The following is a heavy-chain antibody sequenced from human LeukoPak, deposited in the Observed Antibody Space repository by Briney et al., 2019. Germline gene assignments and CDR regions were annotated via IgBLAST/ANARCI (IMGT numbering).Heavy chain of an antibody. Sequence: ASVKVSCKASGYTFTSYYIHWVRQAPGQGLEWMGIFNPSTDGTTYAQKFQGRVTMTRDTSTSTVYMELSSLRFEDTAVYYCARGEGQQLAHIDYWGQGTLVTASS. CDR1: GYTFTSYY. CDR3: ARGEGQQLAHIDY. D-gene: IGHD6-13*01. CDR2: FNPSTDGT. J-gene: IGHJ4*02. V-gene: IGHV1-46*01.